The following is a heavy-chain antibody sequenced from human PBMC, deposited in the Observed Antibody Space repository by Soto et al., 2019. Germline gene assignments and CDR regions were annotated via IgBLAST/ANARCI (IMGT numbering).Heavy chain of an antibody. CDR2: IKSKTDGETT. CDR1: GLTFSIAW. CDR3: TTDLAYYDSSGYPH. Sequence: EVQLVESGGGLVKPGGSLRLSCAASGLTFSIAWMSWVRQAPGKGLEWVGRIKSKTDGETTDYAAPVKGRFTISRDDSKNTLYLEMNSLQNEDTAVYYCTTDLAYYDSSGYPHWGQGTLVTVSS. D-gene: IGHD3-22*01. J-gene: IGHJ4*02. V-gene: IGHV3-15*01.